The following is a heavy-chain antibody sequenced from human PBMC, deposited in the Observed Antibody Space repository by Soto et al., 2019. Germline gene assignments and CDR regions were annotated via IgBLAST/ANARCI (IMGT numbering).Heavy chain of an antibody. CDR2: ISAHNGNT. V-gene: IGHV1-18*01. D-gene: IGHD3-16*01. Sequence: VRLVQSGAEVKKPGASVKVSCKASGYTFTSHGINWVRRAPGQGLEWMGWISAHNGNTKYAEKFQGRITVATETSTSTAYMELRSLRSDDTAVYYCARENVNSKSWYVVDYWGQGTLVTVSS. CDR3: ARENVNSKSWYVVDY. J-gene: IGHJ4*02. CDR1: GYTFTSHG.